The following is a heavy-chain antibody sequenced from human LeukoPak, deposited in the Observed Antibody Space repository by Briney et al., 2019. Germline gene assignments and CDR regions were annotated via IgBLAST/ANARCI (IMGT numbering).Heavy chain of an antibody. V-gene: IGHV3-73*01. Sequence: GGSLRLSCAASGFTFSGSAMHWVRQASGKGLEWVGRIRSKANSYATAYAASVKGRFTISRDDSKNTAYLQMNSLKTEDTAVYYCKSRIAAAGHYYYYYMDVWGKGTTVTVSS. J-gene: IGHJ6*03. D-gene: IGHD6-13*01. CDR1: GFTFSGSA. CDR3: KSRIAAAGHYYYYYMDV. CDR2: IRSKANSYAT.